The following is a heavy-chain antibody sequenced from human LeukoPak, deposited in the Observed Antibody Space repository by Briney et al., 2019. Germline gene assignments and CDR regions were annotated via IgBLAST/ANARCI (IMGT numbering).Heavy chain of an antibody. CDR2: IYSGGST. V-gene: IGHV3-66*01. J-gene: IGHJ4*02. CDR1: GFTFSSYW. CDR3: ARTRGNDFDY. Sequence: GGSLRLSCAASGFTFSSYWMSWVRQAPGKGLEWASVIYSGGSTYYADSVKGRFTISRDNSKNTLYLQMNSLRAEDTAVYYCARTRGNDFDYWGQGTLVTVSS. D-gene: IGHD1-1*01.